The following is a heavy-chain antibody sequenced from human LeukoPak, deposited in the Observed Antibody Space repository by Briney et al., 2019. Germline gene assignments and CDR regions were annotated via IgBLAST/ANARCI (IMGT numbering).Heavy chain of an antibody. D-gene: IGHD3-10*01. V-gene: IGHV3-21*01. CDR1: GVTFSSYS. Sequence: GGSLRLSCADSGVTFSSYSMNWVRQAPGKGLEWVSSISSSSSYIYYADSVRGPFTISRDNAKNSLYLQMNSLRAEDTAVYYCARDMGINWFDPWGQGTLVTVSS. CDR2: ISSSSSYI. CDR3: ARDMGINWFDP. J-gene: IGHJ5*02.